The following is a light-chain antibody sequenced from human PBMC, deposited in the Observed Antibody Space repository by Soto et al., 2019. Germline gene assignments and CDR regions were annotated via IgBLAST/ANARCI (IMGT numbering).Light chain of an antibody. CDR2: AAS. CDR1: QDIASY. CDR3: QQLSVTLL. J-gene: IGKJ2*01. Sequence: IPLTQSPSSLSASIGDRVTITCRASQDIASYLAWYQQKPGNAPKLLIYAASTLHSGVPSRFSGSGSGTDFTLTISSLQPEDFVTYYCQQLSVTLLFGQGTKLEIK. V-gene: IGKV1-9*01.